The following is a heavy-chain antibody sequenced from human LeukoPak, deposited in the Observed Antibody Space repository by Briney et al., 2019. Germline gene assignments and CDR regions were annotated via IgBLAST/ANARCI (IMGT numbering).Heavy chain of an antibody. D-gene: IGHD3-10*01. J-gene: IGHJ5*02. CDR2: IEQDGSEK. CDR3: ARPLMYYYGSETYFWFDP. CDR1: GFTFSSYW. V-gene: IGHV3-7*01. Sequence: GSLRLSCAASGFTFSSYWMSWVRPAPGKGLEWVANIEQDGSEKYYVDSVKGRFTISRDNAKNSLSLQMNSLRAEDTAVYYCARPLMYYYGSETYFWFDPWGQGTLVTVSS.